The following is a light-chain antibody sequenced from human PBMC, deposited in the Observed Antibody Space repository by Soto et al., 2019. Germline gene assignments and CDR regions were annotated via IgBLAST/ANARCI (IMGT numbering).Light chain of an antibody. J-gene: IGKJ1*01. CDR1: QSVSSNH. V-gene: IGKV3-20*01. Sequence: EIVLSQSPGTLSLSPGERATLSCRASQSVSSNHLAWYRCKPGQAPRLLIYGASYRATDIPGRFSGSGSGTDFTLTITRLEPEDFAVYYCQQYGSSPPTFGPGTRVEIK. CDR3: QQYGSSPPT. CDR2: GAS.